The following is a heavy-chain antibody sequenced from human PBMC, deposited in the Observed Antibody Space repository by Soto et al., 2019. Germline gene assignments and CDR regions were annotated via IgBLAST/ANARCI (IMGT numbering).Heavy chain of an antibody. CDR3: ARGGRIDYYDSSGNNWFDP. Sequence: SATLSLTCTVSGGSISSGGYYWSWIRQHPGKGLEWIGYIYYSGSTYYNPSLKSRVTISVDTSKNQFSLKLSSVTAADTAVYYCARGGRIDYYDSSGNNWFDPWGQGTLVTVSS. CDR1: GGSISSGGYY. V-gene: IGHV4-31*03. J-gene: IGHJ5*02. D-gene: IGHD3-22*01. CDR2: IYYSGST.